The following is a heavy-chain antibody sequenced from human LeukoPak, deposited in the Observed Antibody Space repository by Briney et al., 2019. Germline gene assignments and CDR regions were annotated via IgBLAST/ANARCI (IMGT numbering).Heavy chain of an antibody. V-gene: IGHV1-2*02. CDR3: ARHPYSGSYHFDY. J-gene: IGHJ4*02. CDR2: INPNSGGT. CDR1: GYIFTGYY. Sequence: ASVKVSCKASGYIFTGYYMHWVRQAPGQGLEWMGWINPNSGGTNSAQKFQGRVTMTRDTSISAAYMELSRLTSDDTAVYYCARHPYSGSYHFDYWGQGTLVTVSS. D-gene: IGHD1-26*01.